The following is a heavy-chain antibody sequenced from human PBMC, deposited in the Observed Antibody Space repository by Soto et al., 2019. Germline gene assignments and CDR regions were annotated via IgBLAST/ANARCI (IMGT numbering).Heavy chain of an antibody. J-gene: IGHJ6*02. CDR2: ISSSSSYI. V-gene: IGHV3-21*01. D-gene: IGHD3-9*01. Sequence: LGLSCAASGFTFSSNSINWVRQSPWKVLDLVSSISSSSSYIYYADSVKGRFTISRDNAKNSLYLQMNSLRAEDTAVYYCARPDYDILTGYYKYYYYYYGMDVWGQGTTVTVSS. CDR3: ARPDYDILTGYYKYYYYYYGMDV. CDR1: GFTFSSNS.